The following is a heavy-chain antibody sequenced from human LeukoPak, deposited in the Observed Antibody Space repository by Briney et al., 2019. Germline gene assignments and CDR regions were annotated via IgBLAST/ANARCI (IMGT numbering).Heavy chain of an antibody. CDR2: IIPIFGTA. CDR3: ARGWLAESMVVTPYNY. CDR1: GGTFSSYA. V-gene: IGHV1-69*01. Sequence: SVKVSCKASGGTFSSYAISWVRQAPGQGLEWMGGIIPIFGTANYAQKFQGRVTITADESMSTVYMELSSLRSEDTAVYYCARGWLAESMVVTPYNYWGQGTLVTDSS. J-gene: IGHJ4*02. D-gene: IGHD4-23*01.